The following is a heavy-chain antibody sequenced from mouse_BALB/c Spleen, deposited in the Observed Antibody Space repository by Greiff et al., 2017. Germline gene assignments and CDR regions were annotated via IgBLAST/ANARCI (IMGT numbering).Heavy chain of an antibody. CDR3: ARTSTVGFDY. Sequence: VQLQQSGAELVRPGTSVKISCKASGYAFTNYWLGWVKQRPGHGLEWIGDIYPGSGNTYYNEKFKGKATLTADKSSSTAYMQLSSLTSEDSAVYFCARTSTVGFDYWGQGTTLTVSS. D-gene: IGHD1-1*01. CDR2: IYPGSGNT. CDR1: GYAFTNYW. V-gene: IGHV1-63*01. J-gene: IGHJ2*01.